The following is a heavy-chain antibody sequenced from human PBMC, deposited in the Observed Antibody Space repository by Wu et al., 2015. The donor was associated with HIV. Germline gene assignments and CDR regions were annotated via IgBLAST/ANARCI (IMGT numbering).Heavy chain of an antibody. V-gene: IGHV1-2*02. J-gene: IGHJ3*02. D-gene: IGHD4-17*01. CDR3: ARDAGYGDHDPDAFDI. CDR1: GYTFTGYY. Sequence: QVRLVQSGAEVKKPGASVKVSCKASGYTFTGYYMHWVRQAPGQGLEWMGWINPNSGGTNYAQKFQGRVTMTRDTSISTAYMELSRLRSDDTAVYYCARDAGYGDHDPDAFDIWGQGTMVTVSS. CDR2: INPNSGGT.